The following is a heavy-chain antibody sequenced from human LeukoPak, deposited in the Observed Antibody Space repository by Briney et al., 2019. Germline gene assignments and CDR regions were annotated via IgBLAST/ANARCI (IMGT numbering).Heavy chain of an antibody. Sequence: SSVNGSPKASRGTSTHDAINWVRQAPVQGLEWMGRAVPGHKTYPPILKGRLTITPHPSTSTAYMELSSLTSEDTAVYYCARDPNFGRPTRDWHFDRWGRGTLVTVSS. CDR2: AVPGHK. CDR3: ARDPNFGRPTRDWHFDR. J-gene: IGHJ2*01. CDR1: RGTSTHDA. D-gene: IGHD1-7*01. V-gene: IGHV1-69*04.